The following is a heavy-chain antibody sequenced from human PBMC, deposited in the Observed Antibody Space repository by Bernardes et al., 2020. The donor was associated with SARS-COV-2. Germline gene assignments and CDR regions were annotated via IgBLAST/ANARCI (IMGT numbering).Heavy chain of an antibody. CDR1: GISLTRDVDA. CDR3: AHDSALMGFFDS. J-gene: IGHJ5*01. V-gene: IGHV2-5*02. CDR2: IYGDDSW. D-gene: IGHD2-15*01. Sequence: GPTLVKHTQTLTLTCTFSGISLTRDVDAVGWIRQPPGKALEWLAPIYGDDSWRVNPSLESRVNITKDTSKYQVVLKLTNVHPVDTATYYCAHDSALMGFFDSWGPGRPVTVSS.